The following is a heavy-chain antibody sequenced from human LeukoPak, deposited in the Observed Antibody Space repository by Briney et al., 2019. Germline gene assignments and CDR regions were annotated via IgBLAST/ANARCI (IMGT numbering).Heavy chain of an antibody. V-gene: IGHV4-59*01. D-gene: IGHD2-15*01. CDR3: ARSIAARLTRVVVAATLYDY. J-gene: IGHJ4*02. CDR1: GGSISSYY. CDR2: IYYGGST. Sequence: SETLSLTCTVSGGSISSYYWSWIRQPPGKGLEWIGYIYYGGSTNYNPSLKSRVTISVDTSKNQFSLKLSSVTAADTAVYYCARSIAARLTRVVVAATLYDYWGQGTLVTVSS.